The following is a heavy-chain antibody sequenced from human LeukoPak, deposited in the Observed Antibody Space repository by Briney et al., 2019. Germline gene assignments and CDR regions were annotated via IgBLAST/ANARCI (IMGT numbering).Heavy chain of an antibody. CDR2: IYDDNT. CDR3: AARKVRGVWFYLDY. V-gene: IGHV3-23*01. J-gene: IGHJ4*02. CDR1: GFTVSAYA. D-gene: IGHD3-10*01. Sequence: PGGSLRLSCAASGFTVSAYAMAWVHQAPGKGLEWVSTIYDDNTYYADSVKGRFAISTDNSKNTLYLQMNSLRVEDTAVYFCAARKVRGVWFYLDYWGQGTLVTVSS.